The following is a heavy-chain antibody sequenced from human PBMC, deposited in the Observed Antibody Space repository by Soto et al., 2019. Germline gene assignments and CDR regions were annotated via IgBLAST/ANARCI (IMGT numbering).Heavy chain of an antibody. J-gene: IGHJ4*02. Sequence: GGSLRLSCAASGFIFSNNWMHWVRQTPEEGLVWVSRISGDGSSVYYEDSVRSRFIISRDNTRNTLYLHMDSLRAEDKGVYYCATGASRNFFDYWGLGT. CDR3: ATGASRNFFDY. CDR1: GFIFSNNW. D-gene: IGHD3-3*01. V-gene: IGHV3-74*01. CDR2: ISGDGSSV.